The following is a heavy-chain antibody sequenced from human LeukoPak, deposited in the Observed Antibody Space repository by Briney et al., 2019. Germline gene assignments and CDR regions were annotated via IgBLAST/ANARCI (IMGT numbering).Heavy chain of an antibody. CDR2: IKQDGSEK. V-gene: IGHV3-7*01. J-gene: IGHJ4*02. Sequence: GRSLRLSCAASGFTFSSYWMSWVRQAPGKGLEWVANIKQDGSEKYYVDSVKGRFTISRDNAKNSLYLQMNSLRAEDTAVYYCARVRGSSYFDYWGQGTLVTVSS. D-gene: IGHD6-6*01. CDR1: GFTFSSYW. CDR3: ARVRGSSYFDY.